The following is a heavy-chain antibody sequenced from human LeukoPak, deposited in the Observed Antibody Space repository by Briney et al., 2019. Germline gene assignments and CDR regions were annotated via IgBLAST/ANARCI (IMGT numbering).Heavy chain of an antibody. D-gene: IGHD3-9*01. V-gene: IGHV7-4-1*02. J-gene: IGHJ4*02. Sequence: WASVKVSCKASGYTFTSYAMNWVRQAPGQGLEWMGWINTNTGNPTYAQGFTGRFVFSLDTSVSTAYLQISSLKAEDTAVYYCARDGETYYDILTGYYTPRVFDYWGQGTLVTVSS. CDR2: INTNTGNP. CDR1: GYTFTSYA. CDR3: ARDGETYYDILTGYYTPRVFDY.